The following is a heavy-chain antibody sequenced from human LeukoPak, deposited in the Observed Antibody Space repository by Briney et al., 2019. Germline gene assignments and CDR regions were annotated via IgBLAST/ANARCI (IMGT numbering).Heavy chain of an antibody. CDR1: GYTFIAYY. CDR2: INPASGGT. CDR3: ARGKPGIGVAGLTPLDY. D-gene: IGHD6-19*01. V-gene: IGHV1-2*02. Sequence: GASVKVSCKASGYTFIAYYLHWVRQVPGQGLEWMGWINPASGGTNYAQKFQGRVTMTRDTSISTAYMELRSLRSDDTAVYYCARGKPGIGVAGLTPLDYWGQGTLVTVSS. J-gene: IGHJ4*02.